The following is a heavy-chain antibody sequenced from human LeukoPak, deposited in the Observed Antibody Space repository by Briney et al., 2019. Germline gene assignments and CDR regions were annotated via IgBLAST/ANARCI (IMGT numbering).Heavy chain of an antibody. CDR3: MRDYMGWFDP. V-gene: IGHV3-30-3*01. D-gene: IGHD3-10*01. Sequence: PEGSLRLSCVASGFSLSNFQMYWVRQAPGKGLEWVSIISLDGSTEFYADSVKGRFTISRDSASNTLHLEMNNLRTEDTAVYYCMRDYMGWFDPWGQGTLVTVSS. CDR2: ISLDGSTE. J-gene: IGHJ5*02. CDR1: GFSLSNFQ.